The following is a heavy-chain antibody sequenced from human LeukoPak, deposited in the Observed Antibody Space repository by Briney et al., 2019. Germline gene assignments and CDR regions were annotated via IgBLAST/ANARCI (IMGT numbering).Heavy chain of an antibody. CDR2: IYYSGST. D-gene: IGHD6-13*01. CDR1: GGSISSYY. Sequence: SETLSLTCTVSGGSISSYYWSWIRQPPGKGLEWIGYIYYSGSTNYNPSPKSRVTISVDTSKNQFSLKLSSVTAADTAVYYCASAAAGPGFDYWGQGTLVTVSS. V-gene: IGHV4-59*01. CDR3: ASAAAGPGFDY. J-gene: IGHJ4*02.